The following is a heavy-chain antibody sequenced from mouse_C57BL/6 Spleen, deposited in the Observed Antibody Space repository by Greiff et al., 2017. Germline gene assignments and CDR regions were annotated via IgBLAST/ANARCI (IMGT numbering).Heavy chain of an antibody. J-gene: IGHJ2*01. CDR1: GYAFSSSW. Sequence: QVQLQQSGPELVKPGASVKISCKASGYAFSSSWMNWVKQRPGKGLEWIGRIYPGDGDTNYNGKFKGKATLTADKSSSTAYMQLSSLTSADSAVYFCARSVGTRYFDDWGQGTTLTVSS. CDR3: ARSVGTRYFDD. D-gene: IGHD1-1*02. CDR2: IYPGDGDT. V-gene: IGHV1-82*01.